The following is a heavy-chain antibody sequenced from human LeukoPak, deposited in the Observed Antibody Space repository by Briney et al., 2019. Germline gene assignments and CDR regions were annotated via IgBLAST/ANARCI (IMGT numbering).Heavy chain of an antibody. V-gene: IGHV4-59*08. J-gene: IGHJ4*02. CDR3: ARHVRSGDGHYRIFDY. D-gene: IGHD2-15*01. CDR2: IHYTGST. Sequence: PSETLSLTCTVSGCSISGYNWSWVRQFPGKGLEWIAYIHYTGSTNYNPSLKSRVTISMDTSKNQFSLKVNSVPAADTAVDFCARHVRSGDGHYRIFDYWGQGTLVTVSS. CDR1: GCSISGYN.